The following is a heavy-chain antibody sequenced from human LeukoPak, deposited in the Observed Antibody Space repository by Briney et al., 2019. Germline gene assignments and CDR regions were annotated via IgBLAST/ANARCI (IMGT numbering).Heavy chain of an antibody. J-gene: IGHJ6*04. D-gene: IGHD2-15*01. CDR2: INHSGST. V-gene: IGHV4-34*01. CDR1: GGSFSGYY. Sequence: SETLSLTCAVYGGSFSGYYWSWLRQPPGKGLEWIGEINHSGSTNYNPSLKSRVTISVDTSKNQFSLELSSVTAADTAVYYCARAAVAATRHSPGRYYYYGMDVWGKGTTVTVSS. CDR3: ARAAVAATRHSPGRYYYYGMDV.